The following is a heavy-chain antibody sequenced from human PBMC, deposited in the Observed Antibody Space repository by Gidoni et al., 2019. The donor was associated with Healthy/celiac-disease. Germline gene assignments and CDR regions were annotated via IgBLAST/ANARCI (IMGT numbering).Heavy chain of an antibody. CDR3: AKDSELKGYCSGGSCYAPY. Sequence: EVQLLESGGGLVQPGGSLRLSCAASGFTFSSYAMSWVRQAPGKGLEWGSAIRGSGGSTYYADSVKGRFTISRDNSKNTLYLQMNSLRAEDTAVYYCAKDSELKGYCSGGSCYAPYWGQGTLVTVSS. CDR2: IRGSGGST. V-gene: IGHV3-23*01. D-gene: IGHD2-15*01. J-gene: IGHJ1*01. CDR1: GFTFSSYA.